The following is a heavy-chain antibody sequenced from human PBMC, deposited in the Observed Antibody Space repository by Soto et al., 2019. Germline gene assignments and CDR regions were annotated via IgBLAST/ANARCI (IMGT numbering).Heavy chain of an antibody. CDR3: AREKVGGVDN. V-gene: IGHV1-8*01. Sequence: QVQLVQSGAEVKKPGASVKVSCKASGYTFTSYDINWVRQAPGQGLEWMGWRNPNSGNTGYAQKFQGRVTMTTNTSTSTACMGLSSLRSEETAVYYCAREKVGGVDNGGQGALVTVSS. CDR1: GYTFTSYD. J-gene: IGHJ4*02. D-gene: IGHD1-26*01. CDR2: RNPNSGNT.